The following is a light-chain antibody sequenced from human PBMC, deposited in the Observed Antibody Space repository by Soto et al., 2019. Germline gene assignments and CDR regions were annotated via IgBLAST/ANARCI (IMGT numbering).Light chain of an antibody. V-gene: IGKV1-39*01. J-gene: IGKJ1*01. Sequence: DIQMTQSPSSQSASVGDRVTITCRASQSINSYLNWYQQKPGKAPKLLIYAASSLQSGVPSRFSGMASETDLTRTITSLQPDDYATYYCQQCFSTPLTFRQGTRVDI. CDR1: QSINSY. CDR3: QQCFSTPLT. CDR2: AAS.